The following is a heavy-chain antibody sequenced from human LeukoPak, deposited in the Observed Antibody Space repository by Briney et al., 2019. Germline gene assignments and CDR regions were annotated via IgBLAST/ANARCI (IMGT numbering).Heavy chain of an antibody. J-gene: IGHJ4*02. D-gene: IGHD5/OR15-5a*01. CDR2: INPSDSGR. CDR1: GYTFTSYY. CDR3: ARGSTRSVWGDY. V-gene: IGHV1-46*01. Sequence: SVTLSCKAFGYTFTSYYMHWVRLAPGQGLEWMGIINPSDSGRTYSQKFQGRVTMTRDTSTSTIYMELSSLRSEDTAVYFCARGSTRSVWGDYWGQGTLVTVSS.